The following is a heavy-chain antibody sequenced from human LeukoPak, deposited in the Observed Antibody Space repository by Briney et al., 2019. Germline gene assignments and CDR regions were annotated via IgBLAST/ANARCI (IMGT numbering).Heavy chain of an antibody. J-gene: IGHJ4*02. CDR1: VYTFTDHY. CDR3: ARDHNWGPDY. D-gene: IGHD7-27*01. Sequence: ASVNVSCKALVYTFTDHYFHWLRQAPGQGIEWMGWIHPGRGDTNIAQKFQGRVSLTRDMSISTAYMELSRLTSDDTAVYYCARDHNWGPDYWGQGTLVSVCS. CDR2: IHPGRGDT. V-gene: IGHV1-2*02.